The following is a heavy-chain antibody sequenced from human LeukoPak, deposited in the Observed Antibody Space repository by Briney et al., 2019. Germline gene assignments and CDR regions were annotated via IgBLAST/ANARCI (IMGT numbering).Heavy chain of an antibody. CDR3: ARVRYYYDSSGYLNPFDY. CDR1: GGTFSSYA. V-gene: IGHV1-69*06. D-gene: IGHD3-22*01. Sequence: EASVKVSCKASGGTFSSYAISWVRQAPGQGLEWMGGIIPIFGTANYAQKFQGRVTITADKSTSTAYMELSSLRSEDTAVYYCARVRYYYDSSGYLNPFDYWGQGTLVTVSS. J-gene: IGHJ4*02. CDR2: IIPIFGTA.